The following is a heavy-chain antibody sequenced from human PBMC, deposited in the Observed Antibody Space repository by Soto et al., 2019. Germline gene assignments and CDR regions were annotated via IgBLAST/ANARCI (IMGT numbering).Heavy chain of an antibody. V-gene: IGHV3-23*01. Sequence: EVQLLESGGGLVQPGGSLRLSCAASGFTFSSYAMSWVRQAPGKGLEWVSAISGSGGSTYYADSVKGRFTISRDNSKNTLFLQMNSLRAEDTAVYYCAKDTVIAAADPHPFCDYWGQGTLVTVSS. CDR2: ISGSGGST. J-gene: IGHJ4*02. CDR1: GFTFSSYA. D-gene: IGHD6-13*01. CDR3: AKDTVIAAADPHPFCDY.